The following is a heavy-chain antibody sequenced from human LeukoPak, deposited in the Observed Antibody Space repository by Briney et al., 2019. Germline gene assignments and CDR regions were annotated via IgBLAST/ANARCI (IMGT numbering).Heavy chain of an antibody. D-gene: IGHD5-12*01. J-gene: IGHJ4*02. CDR1: GYTFIGYY. CDR3: ARDVSGYDPHFDY. V-gene: IGHV1-2*02. Sequence: ASVKVSCKASGYTFIGYYVRWVRQAPGQGLEWMGWINPNSGGTNYAQKFQGRVTMTRDTSISTAYMELSRLRSDDTAVYYCARDVSGYDPHFDYWGQGTLVTVSS. CDR2: INPNSGGT.